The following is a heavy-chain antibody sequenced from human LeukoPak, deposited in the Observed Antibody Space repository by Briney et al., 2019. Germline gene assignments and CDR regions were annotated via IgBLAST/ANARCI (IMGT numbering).Heavy chain of an antibody. V-gene: IGHV3-48*02. D-gene: IGHD3-9*01. Sequence: PGGSLTLSCAASGFTFSTYAMSWVRQAPGGGLQGVSYINRDSSSITYADSVKGRFTISRDNAKNSVYLQMNSLKDEDTAVYYCARFPRTGWCNFDYWGQGALVTVSS. J-gene: IGHJ4*02. CDR2: INRDSSSI. CDR1: GFTFSTYA. CDR3: ARFPRTGWCNFDY.